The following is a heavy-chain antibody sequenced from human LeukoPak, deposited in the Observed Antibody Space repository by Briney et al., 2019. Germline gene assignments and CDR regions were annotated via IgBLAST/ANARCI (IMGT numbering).Heavy chain of an antibody. V-gene: IGHV4-4*02. J-gene: IGHJ4*02. CDR3: ARLADYDSSGYLSY. Sequence: PSETLSLTCGVSGGSITNTNYWPWVRQPPGRGLEWFGEVNLQGSTNYNPSLMGRVAIAVDTSENHISLQLTSVTVADTGVCYCARLADYDSSGYLSYWGQGTLVTVSS. CDR2: VNLQGST. D-gene: IGHD3-22*01. CDR1: GGSITNTNY.